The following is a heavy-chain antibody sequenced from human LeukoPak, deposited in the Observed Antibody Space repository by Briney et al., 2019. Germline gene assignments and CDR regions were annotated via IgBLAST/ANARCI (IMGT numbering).Heavy chain of an antibody. V-gene: IGHV3-23*01. J-gene: IGHJ4*02. Sequence: GGSLRLSCAASGFTFSSYAMSWVRQAPGKGLEWVSAISGSGGSTYYADSVKGRFTISRDNSKNTLYLQMNSLRAEDTAVYYCAKSLGYYYGSGSYFDYRGQGTLVTVSS. CDR2: ISGSGGST. CDR1: GFTFSSYA. D-gene: IGHD3-10*01. CDR3: AKSLGYYYGSGSYFDY.